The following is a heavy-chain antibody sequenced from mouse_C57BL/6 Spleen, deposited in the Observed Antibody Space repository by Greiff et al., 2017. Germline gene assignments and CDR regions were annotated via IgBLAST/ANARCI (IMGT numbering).Heavy chain of an antibody. CDR3: ARTYYYGSSSFAD. D-gene: IGHD1-1*01. CDR1: GYTFTSYW. J-gene: IGHJ3*01. V-gene: IGHV1-61*01. CDR2: IYPSDSET. Sequence: QVQLQQPGAELVRPGSSVKLSCKASGYTFTSYWMDWVKQRPGQGLEWIGNIYPSDSETHYNQKFKDKATLTVDKSSSTAYMQLSSLTSEDSAVYYCARTYYYGSSSFADWGQGTLVTVSA.